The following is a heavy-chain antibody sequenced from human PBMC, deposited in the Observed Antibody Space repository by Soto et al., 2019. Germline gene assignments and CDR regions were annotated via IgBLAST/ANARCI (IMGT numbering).Heavy chain of an antibody. CDR2: IMPIFGTA. CDR1: GGTFSSYA. Sequence: QVQLVQSGAEVKKPGSSVKVSCKASGGTFSSYAISWVRQAPGQGLEWMGGIMPIFGTANYAQKLQGRVTITADKSTSTAYMELSSLRSEDTAVYYCARRATGSNYNFYYYGMDVWGQGTTVTVSS. CDR3: ARRATGSNYNFYYYGMDV. D-gene: IGHD4-4*01. J-gene: IGHJ6*02. V-gene: IGHV1-69*14.